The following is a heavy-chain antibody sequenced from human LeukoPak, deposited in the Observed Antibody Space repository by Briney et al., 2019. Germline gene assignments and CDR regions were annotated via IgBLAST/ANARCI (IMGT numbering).Heavy chain of an antibody. D-gene: IGHD3-10*01. J-gene: IGHJ3*02. CDR1: GGSISSGDYY. Sequence: SETLSLTCTVSGGSISSGDYYWRWIRQPPGKGLEWIGYIYYSGGTYYNPSLKSRVTISVDTSNNQFSLKLSSVTAADTAVYYCAREKFIWCGELSYAFDIWGQGTMVTVSS. V-gene: IGHV4-30-4*01. CDR3: AREKFIWCGELSYAFDI. CDR2: IYYSGGT.